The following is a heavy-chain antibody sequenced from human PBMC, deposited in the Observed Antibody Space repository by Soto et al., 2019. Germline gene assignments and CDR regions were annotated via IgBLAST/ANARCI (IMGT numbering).Heavy chain of an antibody. CDR2: IYHSGTT. J-gene: IGHJ4*02. CDR1: SFSISSGYY. D-gene: IGHD2-2*01. CDR3: AGCVGTACYPPWGLQFFDI. V-gene: IGHV4-38-2*01. Sequence: PSETLSLTCAVSSFSISSGYYWGWVRQPPGKGLEWIGSIYHSGTTNHSPSLKSRVTISIDTSKNQFTLTFRSVTAADAAVYSCAGCVGTACYPPWGLQFFDIWGQGSLVTVSS.